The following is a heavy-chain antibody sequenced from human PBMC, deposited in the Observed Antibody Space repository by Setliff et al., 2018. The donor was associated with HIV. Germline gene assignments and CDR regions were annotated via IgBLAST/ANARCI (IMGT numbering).Heavy chain of an antibody. V-gene: IGHV3-15*01. J-gene: IGHJ4*02. CDR1: GFTFSNAW. CDR3: TTGNYDYYDSGNYYNEGFSFDY. CDR2: IKSKTDGGTT. Sequence: GGSLRLSCAASGFTFSNAWMSWVRQAPGKGLEWVGRIKSKTDGGTTDYAAPVKGRFAISRDDSKNTLYLQMNSLKTEDTAVYYCTTGNYDYYDSGNYYNEGFSFDYWGQGTLVTVSS. D-gene: IGHD3-10*01.